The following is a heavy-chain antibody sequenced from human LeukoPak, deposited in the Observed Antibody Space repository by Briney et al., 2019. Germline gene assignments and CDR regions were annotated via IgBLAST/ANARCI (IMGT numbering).Heavy chain of an antibody. V-gene: IGHV1-2*06. J-gene: IGHJ4*02. Sequence: ASVKVSCKASGYTFTGYYMHWLRQAPGQGLEWMGRINPNSGGTDYAQKFQGRVTMTRDTSISTAYMELSRLRSDDTAVYYCARDGSRSSGWGFDHWGQGTLVTVSS. CDR3: ARDGSRSSGWGFDH. CDR2: INPNSGGT. CDR1: GYTFTGYY. D-gene: IGHD6-19*01.